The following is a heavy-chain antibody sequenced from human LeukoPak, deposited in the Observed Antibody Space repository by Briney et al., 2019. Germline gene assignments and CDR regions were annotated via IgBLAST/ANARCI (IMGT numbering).Heavy chain of an antibody. J-gene: IGHJ4*02. Sequence: SVKVSCKASGGTFSSYAISWVRQAPGQGLEWMGRIIPIFGTANYAQKFQGRVTITTDESTSTAYMELSSLRSEDTAVYYCARDSYYDSSGPSFDYWGQGTLVTVSS. CDR3: ARDSYYDSSGPSFDY. V-gene: IGHV1-69*05. CDR2: IIPIFGTA. CDR1: GGTFSSYA. D-gene: IGHD3-22*01.